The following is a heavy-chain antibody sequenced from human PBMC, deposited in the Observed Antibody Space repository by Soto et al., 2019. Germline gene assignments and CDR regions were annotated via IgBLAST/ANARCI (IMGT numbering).Heavy chain of an antibody. Sequence: QVTLKESGPVLVKPTEPLTLRCTVSGLSITDSEMGVSWIRQPPGQPLEWLAHIDSSGEKSYRTFLKSRLAISTDTAKSQIVLTMPNMDPADTATCYCVGRRLAVAVSPWFAPWGQGIPVTVSS. CDR1: GLSITDSEMG. CDR3: VGRRLAVAVSPWFAP. V-gene: IGHV2-26*02. D-gene: IGHD6-19*01. J-gene: IGHJ5*02. CDR2: IDSSGEK.